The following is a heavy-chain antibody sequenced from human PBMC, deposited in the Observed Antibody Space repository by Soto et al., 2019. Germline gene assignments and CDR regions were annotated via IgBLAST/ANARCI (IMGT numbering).Heavy chain of an antibody. CDR2: MNPNSGNT. Sequence: ASVKVSGKASGYTFTSYDINWVRQATGQGLEWMGWMNPNSGNTGYAQKFQGRVTMTRNTSISTAYMELSSLRSEDTAVYYCARGGDYYYYYGMDVCGQLTTVTVSS. V-gene: IGHV1-8*01. CDR3: ARGGDYYYYYGMDV. CDR1: GYTFTSYD. D-gene: IGHD4-17*01. J-gene: IGHJ6*02.